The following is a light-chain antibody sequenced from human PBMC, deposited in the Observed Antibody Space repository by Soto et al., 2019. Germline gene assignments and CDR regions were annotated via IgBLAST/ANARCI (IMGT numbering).Light chain of an antibody. CDR2: AVS. Sequence: QSALAQPRSVSGSPGQSVTISCTGTNSDVGGYNFVSWYQQLPGKAPKLMISAVSQRPSGVPDRFSGSKSGNTASLTISGLQADDEADYFCCSYTASDIWGFGGGTKVTVL. V-gene: IGLV2-11*01. CDR1: NSDVGGYNF. J-gene: IGLJ3*02. CDR3: CSYTASDIWG.